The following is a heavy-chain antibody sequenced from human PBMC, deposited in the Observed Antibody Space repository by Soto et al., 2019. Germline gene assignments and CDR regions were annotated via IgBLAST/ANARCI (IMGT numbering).Heavy chain of an antibody. Sequence: SETLSLTCSVSRGSISSYYWSWVRQPPGKGLEWIGFIHRTGSTKYNPSLESRVTISVDTSQNQLSLRLSSVTAADTAVYYCARESAGSGKNNWFDPWGQGILVTVS. CDR2: IHRTGST. CDR3: ARESAGSGKNNWFDP. CDR1: RGSISSYY. V-gene: IGHV4-59*01. D-gene: IGHD3-10*01. J-gene: IGHJ5*02.